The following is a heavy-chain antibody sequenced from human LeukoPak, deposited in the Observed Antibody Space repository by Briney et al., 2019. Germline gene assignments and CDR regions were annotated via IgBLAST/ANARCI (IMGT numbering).Heavy chain of an antibody. CDR1: GFTFSTYG. CDR2: IRYDGSSK. V-gene: IGHV3-30*02. Sequence: GGSLRLSCVASGFTFSTYGMHWVRQAPGKGLEWVAFIRYDGSSKYYADSVKGRFTISRDNSKNTLSLQMNSLRAEDTAVYYCAKGADYDRSGYLDYWGQGTLVTVSS. J-gene: IGHJ4*02. D-gene: IGHD3-22*01. CDR3: AKGADYDRSGYLDY.